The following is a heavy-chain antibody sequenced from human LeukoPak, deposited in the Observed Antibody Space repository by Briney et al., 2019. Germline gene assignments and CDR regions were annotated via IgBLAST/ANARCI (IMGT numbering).Heavy chain of an antibody. J-gene: IGHJ4*02. CDR1: GGSFSGYY. Sequence: KPSETLSLTCAVYGGSFSGYYWSWIRQPPGKGLEWIGEINHSGSTNYNPSLKSRVTISVDTSKNQFSLKLSSVTAADTAVYYCARYTAKSRGYRNKGGYYFDYWGQGTLVTVSS. CDR2: INHSGST. V-gene: IGHV4-34*01. D-gene: IGHD5-18*01. CDR3: ARYTAKSRGYRNKGGYYFDY.